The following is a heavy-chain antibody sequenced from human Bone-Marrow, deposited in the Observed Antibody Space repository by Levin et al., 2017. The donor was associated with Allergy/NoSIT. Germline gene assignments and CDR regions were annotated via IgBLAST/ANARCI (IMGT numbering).Heavy chain of an antibody. D-gene: IGHD3-10*01. CDR3: ARASSRRGYGMDV. V-gene: IGHV3-30*04. CDR1: GFTFSNYA. J-gene: IGHJ6*02. CDR2: ISFDGNKK. Sequence: GGSLRLSCAASGFTFSNYALHWVRQAPGKGLEWVAVISFDGNKKFHAESVKGRFTISRNNSRNTWLLEMSSLRSDDTSVYYCARASSRRGYGMDVWGQGTTVTVSS.